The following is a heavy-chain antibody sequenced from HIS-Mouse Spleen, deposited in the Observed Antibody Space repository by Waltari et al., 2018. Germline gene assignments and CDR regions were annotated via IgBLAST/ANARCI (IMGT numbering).Heavy chain of an antibody. V-gene: IGHV1-8*01. CDR2: MTPKNGNT. CDR1: GYTFTSYD. D-gene: IGHD3-3*01. CDR3: ARVYYDFWSGYYY. Sequence: QVQLVQSGAEVKKPGASVKVSCKASGYTFTSYDINWVRQATGKGFEWMGWMTPKNGNTGDAQKFQGRVTMTRNTSISTAYMELSSLRSEDTAVYYCARVYYDFWSGYYYWGQGTLVTVSS. J-gene: IGHJ4*02.